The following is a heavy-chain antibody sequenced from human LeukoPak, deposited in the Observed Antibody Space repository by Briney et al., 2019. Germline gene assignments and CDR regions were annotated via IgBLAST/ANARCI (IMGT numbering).Heavy chain of an antibody. CDR3: AKGTIIQDDY. J-gene: IGHJ4*02. V-gene: IGHV3-23*01. CDR1: GFTFSSYA. CDR2: ISGNGGST. D-gene: IGHD3-9*01. Sequence: GGSLRLSCAASGFTFSSYAMSWVRQAPGKGLEWVSAISGNGGSTHYAESVKGRFTISRDNSKNTLYLQMNSLRAEDTAVYYCAKGTIIQDDYWGQGTLVTVSS.